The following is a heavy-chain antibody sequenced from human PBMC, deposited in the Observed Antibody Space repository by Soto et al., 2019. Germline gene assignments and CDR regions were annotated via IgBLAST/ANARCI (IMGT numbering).Heavy chain of an antibody. CDR3: AGFSRSIPGVFTHLKAPRAIAP. Sequence: ASVKVSCKASGYTFTSYDINWVRQATGQGLEWMGWMNPNSGNTGYAQKFQGRVTMTRNTSISTAYMELSSLRSEDTAVYYRAGFSRSIPGVFTHLKAPRAIAPWGQGPLVTVSS. J-gene: IGHJ5*02. D-gene: IGHD3-3*01. CDR1: GYTFTSYD. CDR2: MNPNSGNT. V-gene: IGHV1-8*01.